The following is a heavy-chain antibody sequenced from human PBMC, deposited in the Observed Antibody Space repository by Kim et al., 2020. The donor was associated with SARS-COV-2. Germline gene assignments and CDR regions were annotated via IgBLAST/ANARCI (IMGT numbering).Heavy chain of an antibody. CDR2: INHSGST. CDR1: GGSFSGYY. D-gene: IGHD3-10*01. J-gene: IGHJ4*02. CDR3: ARGELNYGSGSYGLGY. V-gene: IGHV4-34*01. Sequence: SETLSLTCAVYGGSFSGYYWTWIRQPPGKGLEWIGEINHSGSTNYNPSLKSRVTISVDTSKNQFSLKLSSVTAADTAIYYCARGELNYGSGSYGLGYWGQGTLVTVSS.